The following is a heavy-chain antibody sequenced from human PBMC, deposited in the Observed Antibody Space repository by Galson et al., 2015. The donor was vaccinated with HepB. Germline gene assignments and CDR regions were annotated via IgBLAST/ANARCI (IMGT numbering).Heavy chain of an antibody. CDR3: AKDLSGSSLDYYYYYGMDV. V-gene: IGHV3-23*01. CDR1: GFTFSSYA. CDR2: ISGSGGST. D-gene: IGHD6-13*01. Sequence: SLRLSCAASGFTFSSYAMSWVRQAPGKGLEWVSAISGSGGSTYYADSVKGRFTISRDNSKNTLYLQMNSLRAEDTAVYYCAKDLSGSSLDYYYYYGMDVWGQGTTVTVSS. J-gene: IGHJ6*02.